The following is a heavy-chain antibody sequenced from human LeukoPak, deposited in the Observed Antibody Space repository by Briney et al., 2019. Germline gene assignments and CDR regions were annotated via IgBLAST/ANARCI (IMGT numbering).Heavy chain of an antibody. Sequence: SETLSLTCTVSGGSISSGGYYWSWIRQHPGKGLEWIGYIYYSGSTYYNPSLKSRVTISVDTSKNQFSLKLSSVTAADTAVYYCARGRRYRAQNWFDPWGQGTLVTVSS. CDR1: GGSISSGGYY. CDR2: IYYSGST. D-gene: IGHD1-26*01. J-gene: IGHJ5*02. CDR3: ARGRRYRAQNWFDP. V-gene: IGHV4-31*03.